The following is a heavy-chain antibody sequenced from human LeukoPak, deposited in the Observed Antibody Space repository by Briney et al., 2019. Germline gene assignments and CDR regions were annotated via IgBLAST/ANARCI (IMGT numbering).Heavy chain of an antibody. CDR2: ISSSSSTI. J-gene: IGHJ4*02. CDR1: GFTFSSYS. Sequence: GRSLRLSCAASGFTFSSYSMNWVRQAPGKGLEWVSYISSSSSTIYYADSVKGRFTISRDNAKNSLYLQMSSLRAEDTAVYYCARDRGYYDSSAYDYWGQGTLVTVSS. CDR3: ARDRGYYDSSAYDY. D-gene: IGHD3-22*01. V-gene: IGHV3-48*01.